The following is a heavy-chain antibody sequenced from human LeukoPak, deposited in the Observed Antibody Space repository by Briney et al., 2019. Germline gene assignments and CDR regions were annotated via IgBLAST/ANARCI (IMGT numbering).Heavy chain of an antibody. CDR3: AREVLPPRYSNYEWPLYYYYYYMDV. CDR2: INTNTGNP. Sequence: ASVKVSCKASGYTFTSYAMNWVRQAPGQGLEWMGWINTNTGNPTYAQGFTGRFVFSLDTSVSTAYLQISSLKAEDTAVYYCAREVLPPRYSNYEWPLYYYYYYMDVWGKGTTVTVSS. D-gene: IGHD4-11*01. CDR1: GYTFTSYA. V-gene: IGHV7-4-1*02. J-gene: IGHJ6*03.